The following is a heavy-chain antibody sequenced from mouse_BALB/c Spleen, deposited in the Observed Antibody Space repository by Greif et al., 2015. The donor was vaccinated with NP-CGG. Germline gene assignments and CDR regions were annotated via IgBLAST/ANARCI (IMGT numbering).Heavy chain of an antibody. CDR3: TKEPRTLRRSLDY. D-gene: IGHD2-12*01. Sequence: EVQLQESGGGLVKPGGSLKLSCAASGFTFSSYTMSWVRQTPEKRLEWVATISSGGSYTYYPDSVKGRFTISRDNAKNTLYLQMSRLKSEDTAMYYCTKEPRTLRRSLDYWGQGTTLTVSS. V-gene: IGHV5-6-4*01. J-gene: IGHJ2*01. CDR2: ISSGGSYT. CDR1: GFTFSSYT.